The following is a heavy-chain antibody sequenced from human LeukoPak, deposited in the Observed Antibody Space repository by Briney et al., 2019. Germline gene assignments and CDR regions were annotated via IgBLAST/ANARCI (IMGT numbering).Heavy chain of an antibody. V-gene: IGHV4-59*01. CDR1: GGSISSYY. J-gene: IGHJ5*02. Sequence: SETLSLTCTVSGGSISSYYWSWIRQPPGKGLEWIGYIYYSGSTNCNPSLKSRVTISVDTSKNQFSLKLRSVTAADTAVYYCARGGPPVTIFGVVISWFDPWGQGTLVTVSS. CDR3: ARGGPPVTIFGVVISWFDP. CDR2: IYYSGST. D-gene: IGHD3-3*01.